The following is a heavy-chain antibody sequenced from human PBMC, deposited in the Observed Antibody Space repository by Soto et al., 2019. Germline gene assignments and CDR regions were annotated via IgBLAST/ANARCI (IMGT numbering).Heavy chain of an antibody. D-gene: IGHD3-10*01. Sequence: EVQLLESGGGVVQPGGSLRLSCAASGFTFITYGMTWVRQAPGKGLEYVSSITGSGAGTYYAESVKGRFTISRDNSNNTLYLQMNSLRAEDTAIYYCARDAGPLNYWGQGTLVTVSS. CDR3: ARDAGPLNY. J-gene: IGHJ4*02. CDR2: ITGSGAGT. CDR1: GFTFITYG. V-gene: IGHV3-23*01.